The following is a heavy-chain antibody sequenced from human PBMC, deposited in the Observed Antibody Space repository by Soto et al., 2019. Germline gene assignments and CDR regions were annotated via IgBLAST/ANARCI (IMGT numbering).Heavy chain of an antibody. D-gene: IGHD3-16*02. CDR3: ARNGEAGGDYVWGSYPRGAFDI. Sequence: SVKVSCKASGGTFSSYAISWVRQATGQGLEWMGGIIPIFGTANYAQKFQGRVTITADESTSTAYMELSSLRSEDTAVYYCARNGEAGGDYVWGSYPRGAFDIWGQGTMVTVSS. J-gene: IGHJ3*02. CDR1: GGTFSSYA. V-gene: IGHV1-69*13. CDR2: IIPIFGTA.